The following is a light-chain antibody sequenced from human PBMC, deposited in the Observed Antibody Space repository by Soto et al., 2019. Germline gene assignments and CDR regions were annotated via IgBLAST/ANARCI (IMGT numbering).Light chain of an antibody. V-gene: IGKV3-15*01. CDR1: QSVSSN. Sequence: EIVMTQSPATLSVSPGERATLSCRASQSVSSNLAWYQQKPGQAPRLLIYGASTRATGIPARFSGSGSGTEFTLTLRSLQSEEFAVYYCQQYNNWPYTFGQGTKLEIK. J-gene: IGKJ2*01. CDR3: QQYNNWPYT. CDR2: GAS.